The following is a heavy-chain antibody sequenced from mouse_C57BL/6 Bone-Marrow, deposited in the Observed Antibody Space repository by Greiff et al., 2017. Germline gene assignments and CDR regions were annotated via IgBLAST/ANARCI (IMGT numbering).Heavy chain of an antibody. CDR2: IYPRDGST. V-gene: IGHV1-85*01. D-gene: IGHD1-1*01. J-gene: IGHJ4*01. Sequence: QVQLQQSGPELVKPGASVKLSCKASGYTFTSYDINWVKQRPGQGLEWIGWIYPRDGSTKYNEKFKSKATLTVDTSSSTAYMELHSLTSEDSAVYFCARSGYYGSSWYAMDYWGQGTSVTVSS. CDR3: ARSGYYGSSWYAMDY. CDR1: GYTFTSYD.